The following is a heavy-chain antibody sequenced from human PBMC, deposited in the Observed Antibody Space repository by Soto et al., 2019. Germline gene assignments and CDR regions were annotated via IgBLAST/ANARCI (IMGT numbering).Heavy chain of an antibody. CDR1: GYIFIDYW. Sequence: VESLKISCKASGYIFIDYWIGWVRQMPGKGLEWIGIVYPRDSDTRYSPSFQGQVTISADRSTGTAFLQWRSLKASDTALYYCARPPLPGYSIHFNSWGQGTLVTVSS. J-gene: IGHJ4*02. CDR3: ARPPLPGYSIHFNS. D-gene: IGHD2-15*01. V-gene: IGHV5-51*01. CDR2: VYPRDSDT.